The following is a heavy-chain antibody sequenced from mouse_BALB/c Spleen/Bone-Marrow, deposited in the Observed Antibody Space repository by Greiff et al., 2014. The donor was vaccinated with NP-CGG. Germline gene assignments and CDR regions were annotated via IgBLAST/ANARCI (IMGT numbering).Heavy chain of an antibody. V-gene: IGHV3-2*02. CDR1: GSSITSDYA. CDR2: ISYSGST. Sequence: EVKLMESGPGLVKPSQSLSLTCTVIGSSITSDYAWNWIRQFPGNKLEWMGYISYSGSTSYNPSLKSRISITRDTSKNQFFLQLNSVTTEDTATYYCASITTVVGTWDAMDYWGQGTSVTVSS. J-gene: IGHJ4*01. CDR3: ASITTVVGTWDAMDY. D-gene: IGHD1-1*01.